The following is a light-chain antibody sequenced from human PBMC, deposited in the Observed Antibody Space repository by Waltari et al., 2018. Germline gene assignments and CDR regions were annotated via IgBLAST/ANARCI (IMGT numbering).Light chain of an antibody. Sequence: DIQRTQSPSTLSASVADRVTITCRASQSITRYLNWYQQKPGKGPRLLIYAESSLQSGVPSRFSGSGSGTDFTLTISSLQPEDFATYYCQQSYSTPYSFGQGTKLEMK. CDR3: QQSYSTPYS. CDR2: AES. CDR1: QSITRY. V-gene: IGKV1-39*01. J-gene: IGKJ2*03.